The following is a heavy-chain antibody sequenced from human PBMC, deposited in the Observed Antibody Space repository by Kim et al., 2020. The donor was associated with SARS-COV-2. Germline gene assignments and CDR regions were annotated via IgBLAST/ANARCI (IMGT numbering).Heavy chain of an antibody. CDR1: GYTFTSYG. CDR3: AREGSYDFWSGHPLQTLPPAADY. J-gene: IGHJ4*02. CDR2: ISAYNGNT. D-gene: IGHD3-3*01. V-gene: IGHV1-18*01. Sequence: ASVKVSCKASGYTFTSYGISWVRQAPGQGLEWMGWISAYNGNTNYAQKLQGRVTMTTDTSTSTAYMELRSLRSDDTAVYYCAREGSYDFWSGHPLQTLPPAADYWGQGTLVTVSS.